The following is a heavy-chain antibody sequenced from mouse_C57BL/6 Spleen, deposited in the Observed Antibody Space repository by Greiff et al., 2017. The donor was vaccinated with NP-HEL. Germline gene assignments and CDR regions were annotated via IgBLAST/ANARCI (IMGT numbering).Heavy chain of an antibody. CDR1: GYTFTSYW. J-gene: IGHJ2*01. CDR2: IDPSDSYT. D-gene: IGHD1-1*01. V-gene: IGHV1-50*01. Sequence: QVQLQQPGAELVKPGASVKLSCKASGYTFTSYWMQWVKQRPGQGLEWIGEIDPSDSYTNYNQKFKGKATLTVDTSSSTAYMQLSSLTSEDSAVYYCARSAVVAPFEYWGQGTTLTVSS. CDR3: ARSAVVAPFEY.